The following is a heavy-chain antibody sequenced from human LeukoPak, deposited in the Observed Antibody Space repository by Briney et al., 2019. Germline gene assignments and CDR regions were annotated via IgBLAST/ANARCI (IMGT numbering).Heavy chain of an antibody. CDR1: GFTFSSYA. D-gene: IGHD5-12*01. CDR2: IKSKTDGGTT. J-gene: IGHJ4*02. CDR3: TTARGYSSYDDTYYFDY. V-gene: IGHV3-15*01. Sequence: GGSLRLSCAASGFTFSSYAMSWVRQAPGKGLEWVGRIKSKTDGGTTDYAAPVKGRFTISRDDSKNTLYLQMNSLKTEDTAVYYCTTARGYSSYDDTYYFDYWGQGTLVTVSS.